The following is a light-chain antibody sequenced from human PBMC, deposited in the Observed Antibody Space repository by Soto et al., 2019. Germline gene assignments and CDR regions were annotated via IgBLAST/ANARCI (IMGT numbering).Light chain of an antibody. J-gene: IGKJ1*01. CDR2: DAS. Sequence: DIQMAQSPSSLSASLGDSVSITCRASQSIGDYLNWYQVKPGKAPTLLISDASSLQPGVPPQFSGSGSGTDLTLTISNLQPENFATYYCQQSHSTPLTFGQGTKVEIK. CDR3: QQSHSTPLT. CDR1: QSIGDY. V-gene: IGKV1-39*01.